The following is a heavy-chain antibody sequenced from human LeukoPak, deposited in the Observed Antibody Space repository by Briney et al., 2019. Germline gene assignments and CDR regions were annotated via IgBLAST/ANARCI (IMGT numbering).Heavy chain of an antibody. CDR1: GGSISSGGYY. CDR3: ASAQITGDYVWGSSVYYFDY. CDR2: IYYSGST. Sequence: SETLSLTCTVSGGSISSGGYYWSWIRQHPGKGLEWIGYIYYSGSTYYNPSLKSRVTISVDTSKNQFSLKLSSVTAADTAVYYCASAQITGDYVWGSSVYYFDYWGQGTLVTVYS. J-gene: IGHJ4*02. D-gene: IGHD3-16*01. V-gene: IGHV4-31*03.